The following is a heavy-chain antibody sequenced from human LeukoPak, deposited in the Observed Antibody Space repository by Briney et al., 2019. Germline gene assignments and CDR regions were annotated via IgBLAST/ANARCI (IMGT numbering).Heavy chain of an antibody. Sequence: GGSLRLSCAASGLTFSSYAMSWVRQAPGKGLEWVSAISGSGGSTYYADSVKGRFTISRDNSKNTLYLQMNSLRAEDTAVYYCAKSSAGYSSSPYYFDYWGQGTLVTVSS. D-gene: IGHD6-13*01. CDR3: AKSSAGYSSSPYYFDY. CDR1: GLTFSSYA. J-gene: IGHJ4*02. V-gene: IGHV3-23*01. CDR2: ISGSGGST.